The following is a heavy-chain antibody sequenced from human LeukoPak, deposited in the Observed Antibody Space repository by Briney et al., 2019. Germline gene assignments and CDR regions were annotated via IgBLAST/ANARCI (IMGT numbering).Heavy chain of an antibody. Sequence: PSETLSLTCAVYGGSFSGYYWSWIRQPPGKGLEWIGEINHSGSTNYNPSLKSRVTISVDTSKNQFSLKLSSVTAADTAVYYCARGVISPPYGSGSPAFDYWGQGTLVTVPS. J-gene: IGHJ4*02. D-gene: IGHD3-22*01. V-gene: IGHV4-34*01. CDR2: INHSGST. CDR1: GGSFSGYY. CDR3: ARGVISPPYGSGSPAFDY.